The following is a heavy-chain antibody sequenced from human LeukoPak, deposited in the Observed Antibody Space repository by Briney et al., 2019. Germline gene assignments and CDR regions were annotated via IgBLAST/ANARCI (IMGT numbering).Heavy chain of an antibody. D-gene: IGHD2-2*01. V-gene: IGHV3-74*01. Sequence: GGSLRLSCAASGFTFSSYWMHWVRQAPGKGLVWVSRIKGDGSDTSYADSVKGRFTISRDNAKNTLYLQMYSLGAEDTAVYYCARDSRYCSSSSCFLYYYYMDVWGKGTTVSVSS. CDR3: ARDSRYCSSSSCFLYYYYMDV. CDR2: IKGDGSDT. J-gene: IGHJ6*03. CDR1: GFTFSSYW.